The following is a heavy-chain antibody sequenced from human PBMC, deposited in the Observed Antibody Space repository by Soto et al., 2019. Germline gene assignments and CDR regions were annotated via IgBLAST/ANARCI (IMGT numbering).Heavy chain of an antibody. J-gene: IGHJ4*02. CDR1: GASISSYY. V-gene: IGHV4-59*08. D-gene: IGHD3-10*01. CDR3: ARNTLLLWFGESSYYFDY. CDR2: IYYSGST. Sequence: PSETLSLTCTVSGASISSYYWSWIRQPPGKGLEWIGYIYYSGSTNYNPSLKSRVSISVDTSKNQFSLKLSSVTAADTAVYYCARNTLLLWFGESSYYFDYWGQGTLVTVSS.